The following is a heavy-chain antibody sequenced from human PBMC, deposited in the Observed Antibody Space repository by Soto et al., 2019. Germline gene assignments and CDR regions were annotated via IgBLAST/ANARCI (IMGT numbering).Heavy chain of an antibody. CDR2: IIPIFRSS. CDR3: AKDVGFQQHLFVFDL. Sequence: SVKVSCKASGGTFTDYAFSWVRQAPGQGLEWMGGIIPIFRSSNFAQKFQGRLTILADASAGTAYMELSSLRSDDTAIYYCAKDVGFQQHLFVFDLWGQGTLVTVSS. J-gene: IGHJ4*02. V-gene: IGHV1-69*13. D-gene: IGHD3-10*02. CDR1: GGTFTDYA.